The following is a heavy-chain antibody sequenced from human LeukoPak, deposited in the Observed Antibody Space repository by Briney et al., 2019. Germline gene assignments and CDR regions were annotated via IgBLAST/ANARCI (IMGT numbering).Heavy chain of an antibody. J-gene: IGHJ6*02. D-gene: IGHD3-9*01. V-gene: IGHV1-69*13. Sequence: SVKVSCKASGGTFSSYAISWVRQAPGQGLEWMGGIIPIFGTANYAQKFQGRVTITADESTSTAYMELSSLRSEDTAVYYCARDSSPILRYFDWLYPQTYYYGMDVWGQGTTVTVSS. CDR3: ARDSSPILRYFDWLYPQTYYYGMDV. CDR1: GGTFSSYA. CDR2: IIPIFGTA.